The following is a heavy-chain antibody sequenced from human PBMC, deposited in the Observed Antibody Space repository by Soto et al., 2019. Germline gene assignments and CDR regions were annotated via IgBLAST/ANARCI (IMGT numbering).Heavy chain of an antibody. J-gene: IGHJ4*02. CDR1: GFTFSSYW. Sequence: LRLSCAASGFTFSSYWMHWVRQAPGKGLVWVSRINSDGSSTSYADSVKGRFTISRDNAKNTLYLQMNSLRAEDTAVYYCARDYIVVVTAIRGVGYWGQGTLVTVSS. V-gene: IGHV3-74*01. CDR3: ARDYIVVVTAIRGVGY. D-gene: IGHD2-21*02. CDR2: INSDGSST.